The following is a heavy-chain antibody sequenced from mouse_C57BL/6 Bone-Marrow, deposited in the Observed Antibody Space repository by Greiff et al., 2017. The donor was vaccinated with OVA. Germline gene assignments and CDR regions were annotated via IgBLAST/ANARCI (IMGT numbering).Heavy chain of an antibody. CDR3: ARYGSLYAMDY. CDR2: ISDGGSYT. J-gene: IGHJ4*01. D-gene: IGHD1-1*01. CDR1: GFTFSSYA. V-gene: IGHV5-4*03. Sequence: EVNVVESGGGLVKPGGSLKLSCAASGFTFSSYAMSWVRQTPEQRLEWVATISDGGSYTYYPDNVKGRFTISRDNAKNNLYLQMSHLKSEDTAMYYCARYGSLYAMDYWGQGTSVTVSS.